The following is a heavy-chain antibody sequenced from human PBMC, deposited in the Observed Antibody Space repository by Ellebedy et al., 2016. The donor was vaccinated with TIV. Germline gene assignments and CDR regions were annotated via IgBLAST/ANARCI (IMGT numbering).Heavy chain of an antibody. D-gene: IGHD7-27*01. Sequence: SETLSLXXTVSGGSISSYYWSWIRQPPGKGLEWIGYIYYSGSTNYNPSLKSRVTISVDTSKNQFSLKLSSVTAADTAVYYCARDLNVGILDWYFDLWGRGTLVTVSS. V-gene: IGHV4-59*01. CDR2: IYYSGST. J-gene: IGHJ2*01. CDR3: ARDLNVGILDWYFDL. CDR1: GGSISSYY.